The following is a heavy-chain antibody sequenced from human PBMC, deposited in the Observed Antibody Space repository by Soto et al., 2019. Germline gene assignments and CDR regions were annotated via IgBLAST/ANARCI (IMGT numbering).Heavy chain of an antibody. J-gene: IGHJ4*02. Sequence: QLQLQESGPGLVKPSETLSLTCTVSGGSISSSSYYWGWIRQPPGKGLEWIGSIYYSGSTYYNPSLKSLVTISVDTSKNQFSLKLSSVTAADTAVYYCARRGRDGYSRASFDYWGQGTLVTVSS. CDR1: GGSISSSSYY. CDR2: IYYSGST. V-gene: IGHV4-39*01. CDR3: ARRGRDGYSRASFDY. D-gene: IGHD5-18*01.